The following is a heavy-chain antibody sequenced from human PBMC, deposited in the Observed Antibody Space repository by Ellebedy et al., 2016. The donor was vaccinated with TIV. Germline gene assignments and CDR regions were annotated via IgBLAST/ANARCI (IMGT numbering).Heavy chain of an antibody. Sequence: SETLSLTCAVSGGTFSAFYWTWIRQSPEKGLEWIGEIPHGGSIHYNPSFRGRSAISMDRSNAQFFLTLTSVTAADAGVYYCARGPGITPATYYSSPLDIWGQGTTVPVSS. CDR3: ARGPGITPATYYSSPLDI. D-gene: IGHD1-7*01. J-gene: IGHJ6*02. CDR2: IPHGGSI. V-gene: IGHV4-34*01. CDR1: GGTFSAFY.